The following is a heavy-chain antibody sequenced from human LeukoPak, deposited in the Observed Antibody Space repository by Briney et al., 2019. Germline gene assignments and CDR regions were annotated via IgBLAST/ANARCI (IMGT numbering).Heavy chain of an antibody. CDR2: IYPRDGST. V-gene: IGHV1-46*01. J-gene: IGHJ4*02. CDR1: GYTFTSNY. Sequence: ASVKVSCKASGYTFTSNYIHWVRQAPGQGLEWTGMIYPRDGSTSYAQKFQGRVTVTRDTSTSTVHMELSGLRSEDTAVYYCARDQEGFDYWGQGTLVTVSS. CDR3: ARDQEGFDY.